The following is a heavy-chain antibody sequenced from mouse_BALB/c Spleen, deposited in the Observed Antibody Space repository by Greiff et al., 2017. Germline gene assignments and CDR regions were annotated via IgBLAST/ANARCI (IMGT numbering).Heavy chain of an antibody. CDR2: IDPANGNT. CDR3: ARDYGSIYFDY. Sequence: VQLQQSGAELVKPGASVKLSCTASGFNIKDTYMHWVKQRPEQGLEWIGRIDPANGNTKYDPKFQGKAIITADTSSNTAYLQLSSLTSEDTAVYYCARDYGSIYFDYWGQGTTLTVSS. CDR1: GFNIKDTY. D-gene: IGHD1-1*01. V-gene: IGHV14-3*02. J-gene: IGHJ2*01.